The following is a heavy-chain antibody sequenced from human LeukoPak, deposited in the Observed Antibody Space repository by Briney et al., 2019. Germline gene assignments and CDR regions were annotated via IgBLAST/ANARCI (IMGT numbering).Heavy chain of an antibody. V-gene: IGHV4-39*01. CDR2: IYYSGST. Sequence: SETLSLPCSVSDGSISSSRYYGGWIRQPPGKGLEWFGSIYYSGSTYYNPPLKSRVTISVDTSKNQFSLKLSSVTAADTAVYYCARHLRTQRTYRSGWTDDAFDIWGQGTMVTVSS. CDR3: ARHLRTQRTYRSGWTDDAFDI. D-gene: IGHD6-19*01. CDR1: DGSISSSRYY. J-gene: IGHJ3*02.